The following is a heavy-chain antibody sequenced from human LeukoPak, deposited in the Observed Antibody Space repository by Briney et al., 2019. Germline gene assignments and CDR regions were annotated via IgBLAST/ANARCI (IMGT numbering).Heavy chain of an antibody. CDR1: GYTFTGYY. Sequence: ASVKVSCKASGYTFTGYYMHWVRQAPGQGLEWMGWINPNSGGTNYAQKFQGRVTMTRDTSISTAYMELSRLRSDDTAVYYCARAIGDYEPDAFDIWGQGTMVTVSS. CDR2: INPNSGGT. V-gene: IGHV1-2*02. J-gene: IGHJ3*02. CDR3: ARAIGDYEPDAFDI. D-gene: IGHD4-17*01.